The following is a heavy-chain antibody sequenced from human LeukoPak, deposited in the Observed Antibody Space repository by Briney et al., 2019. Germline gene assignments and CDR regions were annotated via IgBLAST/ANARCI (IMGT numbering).Heavy chain of an antibody. V-gene: IGHV3-21*01. D-gene: IGHD6-13*01. CDR1: GFTFSSYG. CDR3: AREGSSSWANYFDY. Sequence: GGSLRLSCAASGFTFSSYGMHWVRQAPGKGLEWVSSISSSSSYIYYADSVKGRFTISRDNAKNSLYLQMNSLRAEDTAVYYCAREGSSSWANYFDYWGQGTLVTVSS. CDR2: ISSSSSYI. J-gene: IGHJ4*02.